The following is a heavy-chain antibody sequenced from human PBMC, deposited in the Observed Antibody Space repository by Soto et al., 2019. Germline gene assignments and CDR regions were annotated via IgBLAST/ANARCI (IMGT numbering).Heavy chain of an antibody. D-gene: IGHD2-2*01. Sequence: ASVKVSCKASGYTFTSYYMHWVRQAPGQGLEWMGIINPNADSTSYAQKFQGRVTMTRDTSTSTVYMDLSSLRSEDTAVYYCARADSGSRSPDYWGQGTWSPSPQ. J-gene: IGHJ4*02. V-gene: IGHV1-46*01. CDR3: ARADSGSRSPDY. CDR1: GYTFTSYY. CDR2: INPNADST.